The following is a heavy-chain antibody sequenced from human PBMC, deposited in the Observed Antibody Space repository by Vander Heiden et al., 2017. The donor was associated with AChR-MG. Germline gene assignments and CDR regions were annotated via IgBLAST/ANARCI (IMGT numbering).Heavy chain of an antibody. CDR2: ISRDGASV. Sequence: EVQLLDSGGDLVQPGGSLRLSCIASGLPFRISFMNWVRQAAGKGLEWVSSISRDGASVFYADSVKGRFTISRDNSNSTVFLQMNNLRADDTAVYYCSNGAAVATNQYFQHWGQGTLVTVSS. D-gene: IGHD6-13*01. J-gene: IGHJ1*01. V-gene: IGHV3-23*01. CDR1: GLPFRISF. CDR3: SNGAAVATNQYFQH.